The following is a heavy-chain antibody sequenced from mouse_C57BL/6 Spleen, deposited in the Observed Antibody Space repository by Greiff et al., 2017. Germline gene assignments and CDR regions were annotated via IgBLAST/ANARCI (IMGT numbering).Heavy chain of an antibody. D-gene: IGHD1-1*02. V-gene: IGHV1-80*01. CDR1: GYAFRSYW. Sequence: QVQLKPSGAELVKPGAPVKIPCKAPGYAFRSYWKNWVKKRTGKGLEVIGQIYPGDGDTNSNGKLKGKATLTSYKSSSTAYMQLSSLTSEDSAVYFCARFWWDDAKDYWGQGTSVTVSS. J-gene: IGHJ4*01. CDR2: IYPGDGDT. CDR3: ARFWWDDAKDY.